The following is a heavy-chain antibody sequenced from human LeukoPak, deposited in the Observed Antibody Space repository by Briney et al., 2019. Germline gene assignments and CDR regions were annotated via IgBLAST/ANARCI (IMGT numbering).Heavy chain of an antibody. CDR3: AKGPRAGLRYWYFDL. V-gene: IGHV3-23*01. D-gene: IGHD2-21*02. CDR2: VSGSGAGT. CDR1: GFTFGDYA. J-gene: IGHJ2*01. Sequence: GGSLRLSCTASGFTFGDYAMSWFRQAPGKGLQWVSTVSGSGAGTFYGDSVKGRFTISRDNSNNTLFLQMNSLSADDTAVYFCAKGPRAGLRYWYFDLWGRGSLVTVSS.